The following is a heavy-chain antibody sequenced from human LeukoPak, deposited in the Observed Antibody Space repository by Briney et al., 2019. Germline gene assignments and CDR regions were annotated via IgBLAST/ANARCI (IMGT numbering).Heavy chain of an antibody. V-gene: IGHV3-53*01. CDR2: IYSGGST. CDR1: GFTVSSNY. Sequence: GGSLRLSCAASGFTVSSNYMSWVRQAPGKGLEWVSVIYSGGSTYYADSVKGRFTISRDNSKNTLYLQMNSLRAEGTAVYYCARAPRELLGFDDWGQGTLVTVSS. D-gene: IGHD1-26*01. J-gene: IGHJ4*02. CDR3: ARAPRELLGFDD.